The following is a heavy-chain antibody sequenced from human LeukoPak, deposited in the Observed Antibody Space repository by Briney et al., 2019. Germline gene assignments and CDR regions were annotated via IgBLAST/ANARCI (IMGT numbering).Heavy chain of an antibody. CDR1: GGSISSYY. CDR2: IYHSGST. J-gene: IGHJ6*03. Sequence: PSETLSLTCTVSGGSISSYYWGWIRQPPGKGLEWIGSIYHSGSTYYNPSLKSRVTISVDTSKNQFSLKLSSVTAADTAVYYCAGTGYSSSWYGGYYYYYMDVWGKGTTVTVSS. CDR3: AGTGYSSSWYGGYYYYYMDV. V-gene: IGHV4-39*07. D-gene: IGHD6-13*01.